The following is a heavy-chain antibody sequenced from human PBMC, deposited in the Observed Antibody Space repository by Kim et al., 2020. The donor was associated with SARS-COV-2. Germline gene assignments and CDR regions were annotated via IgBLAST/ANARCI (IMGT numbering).Heavy chain of an antibody. V-gene: IGHV3-9*01. Sequence: ADSVKGRFTISRDNAKNSLYLQMNSLRAEDTALYYCAKSVTTYYYYGMDVWGQGTTVTVSS. J-gene: IGHJ6*02. CDR3: AKSVTTYYYYGMDV. D-gene: IGHD4-17*01.